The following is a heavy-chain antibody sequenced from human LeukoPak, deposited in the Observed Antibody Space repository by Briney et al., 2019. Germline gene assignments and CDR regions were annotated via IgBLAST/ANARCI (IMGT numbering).Heavy chain of an antibody. J-gene: IGHJ4*02. CDR1: GFTFSSFS. CDR3: ARGYAYYDILTGYYPTYFDY. CDR2: ISSSSSYI. Sequence: GGSLRLSCAASGFTFSSFSMNWVRQAPGKGLEWVSSISSSSSYIYYADSVKGRFTISRDNAKNSLYLQMNSLRAEDTAVYYCARGYAYYDILTGYYPTYFDYWGQGTLVTVSS. D-gene: IGHD3-9*01. V-gene: IGHV3-21*01.